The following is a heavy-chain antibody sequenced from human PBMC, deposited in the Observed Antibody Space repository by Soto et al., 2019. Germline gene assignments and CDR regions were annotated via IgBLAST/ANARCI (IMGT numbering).Heavy chain of an antibody. Sequence: EVQLLESGGGLVPPGGSLRLSCAASGFTFSSYAMSLVRQAPWKGLEWVSGVSGSGGRTYYADSVMGRFTISRDTSKNTLYLQMNTLVSEATAVYYSAKFKAMVATRPIDYRGKGTLVTVSS. CDR3: AKFKAMVATRPIDY. CDR2: VSGSGGRT. V-gene: IGHV3-23*01. J-gene: IGHJ4*02. D-gene: IGHD1-1*01. CDR1: GFTFSSYA.